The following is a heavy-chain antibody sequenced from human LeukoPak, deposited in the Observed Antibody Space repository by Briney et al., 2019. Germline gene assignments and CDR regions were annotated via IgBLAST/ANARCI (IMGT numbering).Heavy chain of an antibody. CDR1: GYRFNNYW. CDR3: AKHGIAAVGTTGTFFDY. D-gene: IGHD6-13*01. V-gene: IGHV5-51*01. J-gene: IGHJ4*02. CDR2: IYPGDSDT. Sequence: GESLKISCKGSGYRFNNYWIGWVRQMPGKGLEWMGIIYPGDSDTRYSPSFQGQVTISADKSIGTAYLQWSSLKASDTAMYYCAKHGIAAVGTTGTFFDYWGQGTLVTVSS.